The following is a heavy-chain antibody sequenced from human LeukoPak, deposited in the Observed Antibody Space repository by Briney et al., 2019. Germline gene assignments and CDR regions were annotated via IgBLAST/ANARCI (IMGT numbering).Heavy chain of an antibody. D-gene: IGHD4-17*01. J-gene: IGHJ4*02. CDR2: ISWDGGST. Sequence: GGSLRLSCAASGFTFDDYAMHWVRQAPGKGLEWVSLISWDGGSTYYADSVKGRFTISRDNSKNSLYLRMNSLRAEDTALYYCAKSNGGYGDEGYYFDYWGQGTLVTVSS. V-gene: IGHV3-43D*03. CDR1: GFTFDDYA. CDR3: AKSNGGYGDEGYYFDY.